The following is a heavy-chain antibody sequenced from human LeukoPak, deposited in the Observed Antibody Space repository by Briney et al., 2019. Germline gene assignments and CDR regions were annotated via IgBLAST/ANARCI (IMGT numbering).Heavy chain of an antibody. J-gene: IGHJ6*03. CDR3: ARGGLWFGELSNYYYMDV. CDR2: INPSGGST. V-gene: IGHV1-46*01. D-gene: IGHD3-10*01. Sequence: ASVKVSCKASGYTFTSYYMHWVRQAPGQGLEWMGIINPSGGSTSYAQKFQGRVTMTRDTSTSTVYMELSSLRSEDMAVYYCARGGLWFGELSNYYYMDVWGKGTTVTVSS. CDR1: GYTFTSYY.